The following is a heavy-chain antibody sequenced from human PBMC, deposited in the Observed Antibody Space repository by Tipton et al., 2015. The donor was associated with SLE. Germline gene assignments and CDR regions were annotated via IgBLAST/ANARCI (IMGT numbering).Heavy chain of an antibody. CDR2: IYYSGST. D-gene: IGHD6-13*01. CDR3: ARGSAAGYYYYYYMYV. Sequence: LRLSCTVSGGTVRSGSYYWAWIRQPPGKGPEWIGTIYYSGSTYYYPSLKSRITISVDTSKNQFSLKLSSVTAADTAVYYCARGSAAGYYYYYYMYVWCKGTTVTVSS. V-gene: IGHV4-39*07. CDR1: GGTVRSGSYY. J-gene: IGHJ6*03.